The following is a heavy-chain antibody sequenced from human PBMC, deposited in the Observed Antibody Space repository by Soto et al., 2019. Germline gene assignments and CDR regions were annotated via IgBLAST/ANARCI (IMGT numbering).Heavy chain of an antibody. V-gene: IGHV3-30-3*01. Sequence: GGSLRLSCAASGFTFSSYAMHWVRQAPGKGLEWVAVISYDGSNKYYADSVKGRFPISRDNSKNTLYLQMNSLRAEDTAVYYCARECSSTSCYAALDYWGQGTLVTVSS. CDR3: ARECSSTSCYAALDY. CDR1: GFTFSSYA. D-gene: IGHD2-2*01. J-gene: IGHJ4*02. CDR2: ISYDGSNK.